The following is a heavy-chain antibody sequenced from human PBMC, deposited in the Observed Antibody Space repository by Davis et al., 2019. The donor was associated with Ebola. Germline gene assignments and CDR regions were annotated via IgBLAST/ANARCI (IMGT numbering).Heavy chain of an antibody. D-gene: IGHD3-10*01. CDR1: GYSISSGYY. J-gene: IGHJ5*02. V-gene: IGHV4-38-2*02. CDR2: IYHSGST. CDR3: ASEATKGRDNWFDP. Sequence: MPSETLSLTCTVSGYSISSGYYWGWIRQPPGKGLEWIGSIYHSGSTYYHPSLKSRVTISVETSKNQFSLKLSSVTATDTAVYYCASEATKGRDNWFDPWGQGTLVTVSS.